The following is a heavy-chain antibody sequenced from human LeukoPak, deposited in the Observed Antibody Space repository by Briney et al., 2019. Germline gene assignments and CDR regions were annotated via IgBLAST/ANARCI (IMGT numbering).Heavy chain of an antibody. V-gene: IGHV4-61*02. CDR3: ARASAVVAASFSGHYYYMDV. CDR1: GGSISSGSYY. D-gene: IGHD2-15*01. CDR2: IYSSGST. J-gene: IGHJ6*03. Sequence: SQTLSLTCTVSGGSISSGSYYWSWIRQPAGKGLEWIGRIYSSGSTNYKYSLKSRVTISVDTAKNQFSLKLSSVTAADTAVYYCARASAVVAASFSGHYYYMDVWGKGTTVTVSS.